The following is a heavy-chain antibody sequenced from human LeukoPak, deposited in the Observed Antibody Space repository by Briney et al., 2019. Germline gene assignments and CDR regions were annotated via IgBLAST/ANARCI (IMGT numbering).Heavy chain of an antibody. D-gene: IGHD4-17*01. CDR3: ARTVTTGALDI. J-gene: IGHJ3*02. CDR2: IFPGGSDT. V-gene: IGHV5-51*01. Sequence: GESLKISCKGSGYSFTNYWIGWVRQMPGKGLEWMGIIFPGGSDTRYSPSFQGQVTISADKSISTAYVQWSSLRASDSAMYYCARTVTTGALDIWGQGTMVTVSS. CDR1: GYSFTNYW.